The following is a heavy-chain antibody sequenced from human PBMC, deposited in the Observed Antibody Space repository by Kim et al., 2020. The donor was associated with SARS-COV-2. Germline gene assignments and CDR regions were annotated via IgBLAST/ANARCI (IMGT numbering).Heavy chain of an antibody. V-gene: IGHV1-18*01. CDR3: ARVRGPFDP. Sequence: GNTNYAQKLQGRVTMTTDTSTSTAYMELRSLRSDDTAVYYCARVRGPFDPWGQGTLVTVSS. D-gene: IGHD3-10*01. J-gene: IGHJ5*02. CDR2: GNT.